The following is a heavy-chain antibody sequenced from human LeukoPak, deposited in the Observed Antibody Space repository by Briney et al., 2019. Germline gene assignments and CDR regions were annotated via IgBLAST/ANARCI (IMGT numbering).Heavy chain of an antibody. Sequence: ASVKVSCKASGYTFTGYYMHWVRQAPGQGLEWMGWINPNSGGTNYAQKFQGRVTMTRDTSISTAYMELSRLRSDDTAVYYCARIYQPSGYYYYYGMDVWGQGTTVTVS. CDR2: INPNSGGT. D-gene: IGHD2-2*01. CDR3: ARIYQPSGYYYYYGMDV. V-gene: IGHV1-2*02. J-gene: IGHJ6*02. CDR1: GYTFTGYY.